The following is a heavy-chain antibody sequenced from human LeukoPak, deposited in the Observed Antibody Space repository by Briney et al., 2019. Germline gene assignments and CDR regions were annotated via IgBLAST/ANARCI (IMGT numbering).Heavy chain of an antibody. CDR3: ARCLSGPTYYYYDMDV. V-gene: IGHV4-4*07. CDR2: IYASAST. J-gene: IGHJ6*03. CDR1: GGSISSYY. D-gene: IGHD3-9*01. Sequence: ASETLSLTCSVSGGSISSYYWNWIRQPAGKGLEWIGRIYASASTNYSPSLRSRVTMSVDESKNQLSLRLSSATAADTAIYYCARCLSGPTYYYYDMDVWGKGTTVTVSS.